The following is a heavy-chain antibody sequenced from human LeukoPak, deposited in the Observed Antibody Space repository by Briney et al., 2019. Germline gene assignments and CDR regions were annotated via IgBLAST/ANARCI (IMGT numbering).Heavy chain of an antibody. CDR2: VYYSGST. J-gene: IGHJ4*02. CDR1: GGSTSSRTHY. V-gene: IGHV4-39*01. Sequence: SETLSLTCTVSGGSTSSRTHYWGWIRQPPGKGLEWIGSVYYSGSTYYNPSLKSQVSISVDTSKNQFSLGLSAVTAADTAVYFCARLPTDLLAFDYWGQGTLVTVSS. D-gene: IGHD2-8*02. CDR3: ARLPTDLLAFDY.